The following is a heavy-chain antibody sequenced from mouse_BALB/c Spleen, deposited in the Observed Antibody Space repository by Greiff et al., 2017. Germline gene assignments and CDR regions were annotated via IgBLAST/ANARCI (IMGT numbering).Heavy chain of an antibody. J-gene: IGHJ4*01. CDR3: ARSLLRLGRAMDY. CDR2: IWGDGST. V-gene: IGHV2-6-7*01. Sequence: VKLMESGPGLVAPSQSLSITCTVSGFSLTGYGVNWVRQPPGKGLEWLGMIWGDGSTDYNSALKSRLSISKDNSKSQVFLKMNSLQTDDTARYYCARSLLRLGRAMDYWGSRNLSHRLL. CDR1: GFSLTGYG. D-gene: IGHD1-2*01.